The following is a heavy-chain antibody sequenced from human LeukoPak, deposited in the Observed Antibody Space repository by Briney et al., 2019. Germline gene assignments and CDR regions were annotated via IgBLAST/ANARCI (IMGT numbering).Heavy chain of an antibody. CDR1: GFTVSSNY. CDR3: ARESVAGTHFDY. V-gene: IGHV3-21*01. D-gene: IGHD6-19*01. Sequence: GGSLRLSCAASGFTVSSNYMNWVRQAPGKGLEWVSSISSSSSYIYYADSVKGRFTISRDNAKNSLYLQMNSLRAEDTAVYYCARESVAGTHFDYWGQGTLVTVSS. CDR2: ISSSSSYI. J-gene: IGHJ4*02.